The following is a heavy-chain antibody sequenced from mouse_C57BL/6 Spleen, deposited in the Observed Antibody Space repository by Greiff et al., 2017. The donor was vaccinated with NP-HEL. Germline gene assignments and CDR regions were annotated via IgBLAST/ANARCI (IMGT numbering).Heavy chain of an antibody. D-gene: IGHD4-1*01. V-gene: IGHV1-72*01. CDR1: GYTFTSYW. CDR2: IDPNSGGT. J-gene: IGHJ4*01. Sequence: VQLQQSGAELVKPGASVKLSCKASGYTFTSYWMHWVKQRPGRGLEWIGRIDPNSGGTKYNEKFKSKATLTVDKPSSTAYMQLSSLTSEDSAVYYCASWDFCHYYAMDYWGQGTSVTVSS. CDR3: ASWDFCHYYAMDY.